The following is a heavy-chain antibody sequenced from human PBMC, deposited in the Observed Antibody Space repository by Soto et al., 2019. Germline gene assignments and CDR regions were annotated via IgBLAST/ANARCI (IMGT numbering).Heavy chain of an antibody. D-gene: IGHD3-10*01. CDR3: ARRSYGSVSGPTDY. Sequence: GESLKISCEGSGYSFTSHWIGWVRQMTGKGLEWMGIIYPGDSDTRYSPSFQGQVTISADKSISTAYLQWSSLKASETAMYYCARRSYGSVSGPTDYWGQGTLVTVSS. CDR2: IYPGDSDT. CDR1: GYSFTSHW. V-gene: IGHV5-51*01. J-gene: IGHJ4*02.